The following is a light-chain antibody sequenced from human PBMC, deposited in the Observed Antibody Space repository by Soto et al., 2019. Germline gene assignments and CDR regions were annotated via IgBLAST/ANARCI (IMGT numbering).Light chain of an antibody. V-gene: IGLV2-14*01. CDR2: DVS. J-gene: IGLJ1*01. CDR1: ISDVGGNKY. CDR3: SAFTGTTYV. Sequence: QSVLTQPASVSGSPGQSITISCTGSISDVGGNKYVSWYQQYPGKAPKLMICDVSNRPSGVSNRFSGSKSGNTASLTISGLQAEDEADYYCSAFTGTTYVFGTGTKVTVL.